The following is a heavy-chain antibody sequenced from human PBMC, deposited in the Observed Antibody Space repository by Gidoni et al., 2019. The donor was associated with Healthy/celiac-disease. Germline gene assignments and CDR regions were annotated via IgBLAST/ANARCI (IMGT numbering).Heavy chain of an antibody. CDR2: IYTSGST. J-gene: IGHJ6*03. CDR3: ARDGGPAVAGDYYYMDV. D-gene: IGHD6-19*01. CDR1: GGSISSGSYY. V-gene: IGHV4-61*02. Sequence: QVQLQESGPGLVKPSQTLSLTCTVSGGSISSGSYYWSWIRQPAGKGLEWIGRIYTSGSTNYNPSLKSRVTISVDTSKNQFSLKLSSVTAADTAVYYCARDGGPAVAGDYYYMDVWGKGTTVTVSS.